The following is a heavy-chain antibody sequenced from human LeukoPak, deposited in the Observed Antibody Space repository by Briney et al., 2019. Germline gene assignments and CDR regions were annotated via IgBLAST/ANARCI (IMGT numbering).Heavy chain of an antibody. CDR1: GYSFTSYW. D-gene: IGHD5-12*01. J-gene: IGHJ4*02. CDR3: ARPARNSGYDPLYFDY. CDR2: IYPGDSDT. Sequence: GESLKISCKGSGYSFTSYWIGWVRQMPGKGLGWMGIIYPGDSDTRYSPSFQGQVTISADKSISTAYLQWSSLKASDTAMYYCARPARNSGYDPLYFDYWGQGTLVTVSS. V-gene: IGHV5-51*01.